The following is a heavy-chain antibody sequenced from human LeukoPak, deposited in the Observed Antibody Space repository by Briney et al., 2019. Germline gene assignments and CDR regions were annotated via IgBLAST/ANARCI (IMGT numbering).Heavy chain of an antibody. CDR2: ISGSGGST. V-gene: IGHV3-23*01. D-gene: IGHD3-16*01. J-gene: IGHJ1*01. CDR3: AKDDAWGRYKD. CDR1: GFTFSSYA. Sequence: GGSLRLSCAASGFTFSSYAMSWVRQAPGKGLEWVSAISGSGGSTYYADSVKGRFTISRDNSKNTVSLQMNSLRGEDAAVYYCAKDDAWGRYKDWGQGTLVTVSS.